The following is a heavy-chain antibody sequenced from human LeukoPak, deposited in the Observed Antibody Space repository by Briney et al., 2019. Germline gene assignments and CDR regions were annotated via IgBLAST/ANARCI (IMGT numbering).Heavy chain of an antibody. V-gene: IGHV4-39*01. Sequence: SGTLSLTCTVSGGSISSTTYCWSWVRQPPGKGLEWIGSIYYSGSTYYNPSLKSRVTISVDTSKNQFSLKLSSVTAADTAVYYCARRVRYYDSSGYYFADLFDYWGQGTLVTVSS. J-gene: IGHJ4*02. D-gene: IGHD3-22*01. CDR1: GGSISSTTYC. CDR2: IYYSGST. CDR3: ARRVRYYDSSGYYFADLFDY.